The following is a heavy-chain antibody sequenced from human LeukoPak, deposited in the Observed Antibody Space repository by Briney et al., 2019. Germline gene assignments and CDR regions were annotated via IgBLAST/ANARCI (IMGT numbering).Heavy chain of an antibody. CDR1: GFTFGDYA. CDR2: IRSKAYGGTT. V-gene: IGHV3-49*03. Sequence: PGGSLRLSCTASGFTFGDYAMSWFRQAPEKGLEWVGFIRSKAYGGTTEYAASVKGRFTISRDDSKSIAYLQMNSLKTEDTAVYYCTSFRIFLRGYSYGLHYWGQGTLVTVSS. CDR3: TSFRIFLRGYSYGLHY. D-gene: IGHD5-18*01. J-gene: IGHJ4*02.